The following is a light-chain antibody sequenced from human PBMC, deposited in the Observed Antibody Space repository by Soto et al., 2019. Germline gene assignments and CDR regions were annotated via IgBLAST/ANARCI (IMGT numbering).Light chain of an antibody. CDR2: VGS. Sequence: DIVITQSPLSVPVTPGDPASISCRSSQSLLHSNGYNYVDWDPQMPGQSPQLLIVVGSKRPSGVPDRFSGSGSGTEFILNINRVEAGDVGVHFIKQGLQPPQTVSQGTKVDIK. CDR1: QSLLHSNGYNY. CDR3: KQGLQPPQT. V-gene: IGKV2-28*01. J-gene: IGKJ1*01.